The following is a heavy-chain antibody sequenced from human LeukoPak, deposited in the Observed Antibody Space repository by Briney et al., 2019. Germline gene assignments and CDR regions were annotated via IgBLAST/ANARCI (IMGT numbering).Heavy chain of an antibody. D-gene: IGHD3/OR15-3a*01. CDR2: INPNSGGT. V-gene: IGHV1-2*02. CDR3: ARGSWDWLFLFDY. Sequence: ASVKVSCKASGYTFTGYYMHWVRQAPGQGLEWMGWINPNSGGTNYAQKFQDRVTMTRDTSISTAYMELSRLRSDDTAVYYCARGSWDWLFLFDYWGQGTLVTVSS. CDR1: GYTFTGYY. J-gene: IGHJ4*02.